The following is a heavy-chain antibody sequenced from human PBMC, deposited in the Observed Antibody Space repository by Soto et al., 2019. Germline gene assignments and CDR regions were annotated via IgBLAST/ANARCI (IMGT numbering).Heavy chain of an antibody. CDR1: VDSITTYY. Sequence: SETLSLTCTVSVDSITTYYWSWIRQPAGKGLEWIGRIDTSGNTNYNPSLKSRVTMSVDTSKKQISLKLTSVTAADTAVYYCARYSNNWFQTEGMDVWGQGTTVTVSS. J-gene: IGHJ6*02. CDR2: IDTSGNT. V-gene: IGHV4-4*07. D-gene: IGHD6-13*01. CDR3: ARYSNNWFQTEGMDV.